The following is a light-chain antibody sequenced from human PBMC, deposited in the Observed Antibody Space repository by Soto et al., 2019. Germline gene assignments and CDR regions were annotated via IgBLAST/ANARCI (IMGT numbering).Light chain of an antibody. CDR2: DAS. Sequence: EIVLTQSPATLSLSPGERATLSCRASQSVGSYLAWYQQKPGQAPRLLIYDASNRATGIPARFSGSGSGTDFTLTISSLETEDFAVYYCQQRSNWPPTWTLGQGTKVEIK. V-gene: IGKV3-11*01. CDR3: QQRSNWPPTWT. J-gene: IGKJ1*01. CDR1: QSVGSY.